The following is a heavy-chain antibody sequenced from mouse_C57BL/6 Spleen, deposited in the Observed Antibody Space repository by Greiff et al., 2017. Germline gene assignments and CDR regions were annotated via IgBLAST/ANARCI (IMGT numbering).Heavy chain of an antibody. CDR3: KYYSYYFDY. D-gene: IGHD1-1*01. V-gene: IGHV1-15*01. CDR1: GYTFTDYE. J-gene: IGHJ2*01. CDR2: IDPETGGT. Sequence: VKLMESGAELVRPGASVTLSCKASGYTFTDYEMHWVKQTPVHGLEWIGAIDPETGGTAYNQKFKGKAILTADKSSSTAYMELRSLTSEDSAVYYCKYYSYYFDYWGQGTTLTVSS.